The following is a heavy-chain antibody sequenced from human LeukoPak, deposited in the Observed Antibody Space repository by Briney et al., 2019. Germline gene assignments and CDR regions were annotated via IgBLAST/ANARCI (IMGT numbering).Heavy chain of an antibody. CDR3: ARLSDSGSYWVFNY. J-gene: IGHJ4*02. CDR1: GGSISSSSYY. V-gene: IGHV4-39*01. CDR2: IYYSGST. D-gene: IGHD1-26*01. Sequence: PSETLSLTCTVSGGSISSSSYYWGWIRQPPGKGLEWIGSIYYSGSTYYNPSLKSRVTISVDTSKNQFSLKLSSVTAADTAVYYCARLSDSGSYWVFNYWGQGTLVTVSS.